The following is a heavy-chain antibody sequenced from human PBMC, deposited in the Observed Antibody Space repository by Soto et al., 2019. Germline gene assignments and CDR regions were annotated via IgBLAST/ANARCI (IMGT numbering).Heavy chain of an antibody. V-gene: IGHV3-30*18. CDR2: ISYDGSNK. D-gene: IGHD5-18*01. J-gene: IGHJ6*02. CDR3: AKDMRTAMVSGPDGMDV. CDR1: GFTFSSYA. Sequence: QPGGSLRLSCAASGFTFSSYAMSWVRQAPGKGLEWVAVISYDGSNKYYADSVKGRFTISRDNSKNTLYLQMNSLRAEDTAVYYCAKDMRTAMVSGPDGMDVWGQGTTVTVSS.